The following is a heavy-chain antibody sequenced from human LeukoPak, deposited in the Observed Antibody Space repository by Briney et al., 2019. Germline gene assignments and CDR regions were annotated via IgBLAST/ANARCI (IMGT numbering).Heavy chain of an antibody. CDR1: GFSVRANH. CDR2: VLPGGVT. J-gene: IGHJ4*02. D-gene: IGHD3-22*01. Sequence: GGSLRLSCAVSGFSVRANHMAWVRQGPGKGLEWVSVVLPGGVTHYTDSLKDRFTISTDNSNNILYLQLDSLRAEDTALYYCVRERDYDTYFDYWGRGTLVTV. V-gene: IGHV3-53*01. CDR3: VRERDYDTYFDY.